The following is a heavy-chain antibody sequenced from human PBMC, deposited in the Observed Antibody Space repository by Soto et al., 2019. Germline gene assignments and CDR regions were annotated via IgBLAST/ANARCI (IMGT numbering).Heavy chain of an antibody. Sequence: EVQLVESGGVVVQPGGSLRLSCAASGFTFDDYAMHWVRQAPGKGLEWVSLISWDGGSTYYADSVEGRFTISRDNSKNSLYLLMNSLRAEDTALYYCAKGPGIYSSSWYEEGWDFDYWGQGTLVTVSS. CDR2: ISWDGGST. V-gene: IGHV3-43D*04. CDR3: AKGPGIYSSSWYEEGWDFDY. D-gene: IGHD6-13*01. CDR1: GFTFDDYA. J-gene: IGHJ4*02.